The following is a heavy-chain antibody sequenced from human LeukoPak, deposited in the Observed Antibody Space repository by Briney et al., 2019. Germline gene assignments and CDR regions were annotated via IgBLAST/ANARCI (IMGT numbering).Heavy chain of an antibody. CDR3: AKDQYIGSYYYLDY. CDR2: ISGSGGST. J-gene: IGHJ4*02. Sequence: GGSLRLSCAASGFTFSSYAMSWVRQAPGKGLEWVSAISGSGGSTYYADSVKGRFTISRDNSKNTLYLQMNSLRAEDTAVYYCAKDQYIGSYYYLDYWGQGTLVTVSS. CDR1: GFTFSSYA. V-gene: IGHV3-23*01. D-gene: IGHD1-26*01.